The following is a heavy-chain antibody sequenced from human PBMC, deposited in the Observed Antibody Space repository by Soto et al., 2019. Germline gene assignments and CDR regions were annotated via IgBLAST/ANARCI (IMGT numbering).Heavy chain of an antibody. D-gene: IGHD2-8*01. V-gene: IGHV1-18*01. J-gene: IGHJ6*02. CDR3: ARDPYHVLMVNAPNLYGMDV. Sequence: ASVKLSCKACGDSFTSYGISWVRQAPKQGLEWMGRISTYNGNTNYPQSLQGRLTMTTDTSTTTAYMELRSLRSDDTAVYYCARDPYHVLMVNAPNLYGMDVWGQGTTVTVS. CDR2: ISTYNGNT. CDR1: GDSFTSYG.